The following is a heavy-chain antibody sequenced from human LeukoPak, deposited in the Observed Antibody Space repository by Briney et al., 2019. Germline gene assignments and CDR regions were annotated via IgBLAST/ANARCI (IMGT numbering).Heavy chain of an antibody. Sequence: SQTLSLTCAVSGGSISSGGYSWSWIRQPPGKGLEWIGYIYHSGSTYYNPSLKSRVTISVDRSKNQFFLKLSSVTAADTAVYYCASVSSWSNYYYGMDVWGKGTTVTVSS. CDR1: GGSISSGGYS. CDR2: IYHSGST. J-gene: IGHJ6*04. V-gene: IGHV4-30-2*01. D-gene: IGHD6-13*01. CDR3: ASVSSWSNYYYGMDV.